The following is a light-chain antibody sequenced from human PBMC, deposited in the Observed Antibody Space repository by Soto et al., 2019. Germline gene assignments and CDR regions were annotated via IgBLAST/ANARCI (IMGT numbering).Light chain of an antibody. Sequence: EIVLTQSTGTLSLSPGQSTTLSCRASQTVGRNYLAWYQQKPGHTPRLLLYHASNRATGIPDRFSGSGSGTDFTLTISRLEPEDFAVYYCQQYTASPLTFGGGAKVEI. V-gene: IGKV3-20*01. CDR2: HAS. J-gene: IGKJ4*01. CDR3: QQYTASPLT. CDR1: QTVGRNY.